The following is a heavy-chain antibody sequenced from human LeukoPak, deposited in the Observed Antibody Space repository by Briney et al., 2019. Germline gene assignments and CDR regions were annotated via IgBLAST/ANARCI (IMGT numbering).Heavy chain of an antibody. J-gene: IGHJ4*02. CDR3: ASSIVVAGGRYYFDY. D-gene: IGHD6-19*01. V-gene: IGHV3-53*01. Sequence: GGSLRLSCAASGFTVSSTYMSWVRQAPGKGLEWVSVIFSSGPTYYADSVKGRFTISRDNSKNTLSLQMSSLRAEDTAVYYCASSIVVAGGRYYFDYWGRGSLVTVSS. CDR2: IFSSGPT. CDR1: GFTVSSTY.